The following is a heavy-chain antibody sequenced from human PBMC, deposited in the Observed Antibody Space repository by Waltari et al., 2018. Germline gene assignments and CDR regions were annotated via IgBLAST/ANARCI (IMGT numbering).Heavy chain of an antibody. D-gene: IGHD3-22*01. CDR3: ARDPPTQDYYDSSGYYRDY. J-gene: IGHJ4*02. CDR2: IIPILGIA. Sequence: QVQLVQSGAEVKKPGSSVKVSCKASGGTFSSYTISWVRQAPGQGLEWMGRIIPILGIANYAQKCQGRVTITADKSTSTAYMELSSLRSEDTAVYYCARDPPTQDYYDSSGYYRDYWGQGTLVTVSS. V-gene: IGHV1-69*08. CDR1: GGTFSSYT.